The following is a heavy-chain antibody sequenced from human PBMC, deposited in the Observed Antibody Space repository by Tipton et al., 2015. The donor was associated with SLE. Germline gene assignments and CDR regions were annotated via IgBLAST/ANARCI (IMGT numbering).Heavy chain of an antibody. CDR2: INPNSGGT. CDR3: ASNYDSYYYYMDV. D-gene: IGHD3-3*01. J-gene: IGHJ6*03. CDR1: GYTFTGYY. V-gene: IGHV1-2*02. Sequence: QVQLVQSGAEVKKPGASVKVSCKASGYTFTGYYMHWVRQAPGQGLEWMGWINPNSGGTNYAQKIQGRVTMTRDTSISTAYMELSRLRSVDTAVYYCASNYDSYYYYMDVCGEGSTVTVSS.